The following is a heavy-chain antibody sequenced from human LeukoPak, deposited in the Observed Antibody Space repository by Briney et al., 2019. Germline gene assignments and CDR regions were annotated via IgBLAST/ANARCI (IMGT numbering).Heavy chain of an antibody. Sequence: GGSLRLSCAASGFTFSNSWMSWVRQAPGKRLEWVAEINLDGSGRYYVDSVRGRFTISRDNAKNSVFLQLNSLRAEDTAVYYCAKQVDHYYYGMDVWGQGTTVTVSS. V-gene: IGHV3-7*03. CDR3: AKQVDHYYYGMDV. J-gene: IGHJ6*02. CDR2: INLDGSGR. CDR1: GFTFSNSW. D-gene: IGHD1/OR15-1a*01.